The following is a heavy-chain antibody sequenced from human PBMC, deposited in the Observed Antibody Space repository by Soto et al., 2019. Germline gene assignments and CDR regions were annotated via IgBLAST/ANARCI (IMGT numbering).Heavy chain of an antibody. D-gene: IGHD1-26*01. CDR1: GFTLTTYT. V-gene: IGHV3-21*02. Sequence: EVQLVESGGGLVAPGGSLRLSCVASGFTLTTYTMNWVRQAPGTGLEWVSSINGRSNYKYYSDSVKGRFTIYRDNTQNSLFLQMSRLGPEDTATYYCVREDGVVGVSSAFDSWGQGTLVTVSS. CDR2: INGRSNYK. CDR3: VREDGVVGVSSAFDS. J-gene: IGHJ4*02.